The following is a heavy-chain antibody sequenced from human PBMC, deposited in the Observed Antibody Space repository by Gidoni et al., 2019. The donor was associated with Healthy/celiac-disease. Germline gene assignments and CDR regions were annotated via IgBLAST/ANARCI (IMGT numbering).Heavy chain of an antibody. CDR3: ARIVGATPYYYYGMDV. D-gene: IGHD1-26*01. Sequence: QVQLQQWGAGLLKPSETLSLTCAVYGGSFSGYYWSWIRQPPGKGLEWIGEINHSGSTNYNPSLKSRVTISVDTSKNQFSLKLSSVTAADTAVYYCARIVGATPYYYYGMDVWGQGTTVTVSS. CDR1: GGSFSGYY. V-gene: IGHV4-34*01. J-gene: IGHJ6*02. CDR2: INHSGST.